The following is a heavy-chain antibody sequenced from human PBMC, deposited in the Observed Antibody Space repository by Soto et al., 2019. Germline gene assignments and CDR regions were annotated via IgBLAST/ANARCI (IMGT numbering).Heavy chain of an antibody. CDR3: ARDMSGGWYVEFGY. Sequence: QVQLVQSGAEVKKPGSSVKVSCKASGGTFSSYAISWVRQAPGQGLEGMGGIIPTFGTANYAQKFQGRVTITADESTSRAYMELSSLRSEDTAVYYCARDMSGGWYVEFGYWGQGTLVTVSS. CDR2: IIPTFGTA. V-gene: IGHV1-69*01. J-gene: IGHJ4*02. CDR1: GGTFSSYA. D-gene: IGHD6-19*01.